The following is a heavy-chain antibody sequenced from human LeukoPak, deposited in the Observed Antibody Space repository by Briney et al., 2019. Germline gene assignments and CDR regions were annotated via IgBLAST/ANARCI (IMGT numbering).Heavy chain of an antibody. CDR2: ISWNSGST. J-gene: IGHJ4*02. CDR1: GFTFDDYA. CDR3: AKDRSYSYGQFDY. Sequence: PGGSLRLSCAASGFTFDDYAMHWVRQAPGKGVEWVSGISWNSGSTGYADSVKGRFTISRDNAKNSLYLQMNSLRAEDTALYYCAKDRSYSYGQFDYWGQGTLVTVSS. D-gene: IGHD5-18*01. V-gene: IGHV3-9*01.